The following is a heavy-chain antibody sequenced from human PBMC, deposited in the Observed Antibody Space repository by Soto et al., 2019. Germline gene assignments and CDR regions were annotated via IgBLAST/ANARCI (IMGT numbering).Heavy chain of an antibody. CDR1: GGSINRNDFY. CDR2: IYYNGST. J-gene: IGHJ5*02. CDR3: ARSVFP. V-gene: IGHV4-30-4*01. Sequence: SETLSLTCSVSGGSINRNDFYWSWIRQPPGKGLEWIGYIYYNGSTYYKPSLKSRVTISVDTSKNQFSLKLSSVTAADTAVYYCARSVFPWGRGTLVTVSS.